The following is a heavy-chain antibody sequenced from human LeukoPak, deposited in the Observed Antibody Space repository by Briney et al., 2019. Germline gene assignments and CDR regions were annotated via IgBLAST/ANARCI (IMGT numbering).Heavy chain of an antibody. CDR3: AKDYHGYSYGYGYYYYAMDV. CDR2: ISYDGSNK. V-gene: IGHV3-30*18. D-gene: IGHD5-18*01. J-gene: IGHJ6*04. CDR1: GFTFSTYG. Sequence: GGSLRLSCAASGFTFSTYGMHWVRQAPGEGLEWVAVISYDGSNKYYADSVKGRFTISRDNSKNTLYLQINSLRAEDTAVYYCAKDYHGYSYGYGYYYYAMDVWGKGTTVTVSS.